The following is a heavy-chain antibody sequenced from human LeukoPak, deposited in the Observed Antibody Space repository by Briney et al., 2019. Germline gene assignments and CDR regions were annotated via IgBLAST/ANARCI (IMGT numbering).Heavy chain of an antibody. V-gene: IGHV6-1*01. Sequence: SQTLSLTCAISGDSVSSSRAAWTWIRQSPSRGLEWLGRTYYRSEWYNDYAVSVKSRITINPDTSKNQFSLQRNSVTPEDTAVYYCTRAYYYDSSGSLNWFDPWGQGTLVTVSS. CDR2: TYYRSEWYN. CDR3: TRAYYYDSSGSLNWFDP. J-gene: IGHJ5*02. D-gene: IGHD3-22*01. CDR1: GDSVSSSRAA.